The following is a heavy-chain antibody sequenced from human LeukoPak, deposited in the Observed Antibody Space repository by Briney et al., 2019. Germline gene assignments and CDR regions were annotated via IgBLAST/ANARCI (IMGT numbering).Heavy chain of an antibody. V-gene: IGHV1-2*02. CDR3: ARVPFYSGSYSGYAFDI. D-gene: IGHD1-26*01. CDR2: INPNSGGT. J-gene: IGHJ3*02. Sequence: GASVKVSCKASGYTFTGYYMHWVRQAPGQGLEWMGWINPNSGGTNYAQKFQGRVTMTRDTSISTAYMELSRLRSDDTAVYYCARVPFYSGSYSGYAFDIWGQGTMVTVSS. CDR1: GYTFTGYY.